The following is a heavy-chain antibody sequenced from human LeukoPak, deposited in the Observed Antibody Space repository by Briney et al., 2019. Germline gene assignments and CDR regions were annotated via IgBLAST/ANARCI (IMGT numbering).Heavy chain of an antibody. CDR1: GGSISRSGYY. CDR3: ARRPIYSSGPHLDY. Sequence: SETLSLTCSVSGGSISRSGYYWGWIRQPPGKGLQWIGSFYYSGGTYYNPSLKSRVTISVDTSKNQFSLRLSSVTAADTAVYYCARRPIYSSGPHLDYWGQGTLVTVSS. D-gene: IGHD6-19*01. V-gene: IGHV4-39*01. J-gene: IGHJ4*02. CDR2: FYYSGGT.